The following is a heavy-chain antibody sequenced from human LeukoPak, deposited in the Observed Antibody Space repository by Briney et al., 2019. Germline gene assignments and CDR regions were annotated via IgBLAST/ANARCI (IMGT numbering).Heavy chain of an antibody. CDR2: ISYSGST. Sequence: SETLSLTCTVSGDSISSYYWSWIRQPPGKGLEWIGYISYSGSTNYNPSLESRVTISGDTSKNQFSLKLSSVTAADTAFYYCARQSRGTTARLFDYWGQGTLVTVSS. D-gene: IGHD1-1*01. V-gene: IGHV4-59*08. CDR3: ARQSRGTTARLFDY. J-gene: IGHJ4*02. CDR1: GDSISSYY.